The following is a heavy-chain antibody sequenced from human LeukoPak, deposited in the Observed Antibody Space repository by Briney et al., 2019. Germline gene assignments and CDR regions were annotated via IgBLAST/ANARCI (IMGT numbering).Heavy chain of an antibody. D-gene: IGHD6-13*01. Sequence: GGSQRLSCAASGFTFSGSAMHWVRQASGKGLEWVGRIRSKANSYATAYAASVKGRFTISRDDSKNTAYLQMNSLKTEDTAVYYCTSLPGIAAAGKDYWGQGTLVTVSS. J-gene: IGHJ4*02. V-gene: IGHV3-73*01. CDR2: IRSKANSYAT. CDR3: TSLPGIAAAGKDY. CDR1: GFTFSGSA.